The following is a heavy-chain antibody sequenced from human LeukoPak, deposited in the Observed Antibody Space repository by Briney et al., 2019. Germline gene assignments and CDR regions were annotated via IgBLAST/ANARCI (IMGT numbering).Heavy chain of an antibody. V-gene: IGHV3-73*01. Sequence: GGSLRLSCAASGFTFGTYAMSWVRQASGKGLEWVGRIRDKGYGHATAYAASVKGRFTLSRDDSKNTAYLQMNSLKTEDTALYYCTTPNEGNWFDPWGQGTLVTVSS. J-gene: IGHJ5*02. D-gene: IGHD2-8*01. CDR2: IRDKGYGHAT. CDR3: TTPNEGNWFDP. CDR1: GFTFGTYA.